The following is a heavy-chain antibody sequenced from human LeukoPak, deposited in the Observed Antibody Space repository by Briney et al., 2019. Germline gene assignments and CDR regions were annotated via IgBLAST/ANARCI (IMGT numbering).Heavy chain of an antibody. V-gene: IGHV1-46*01. CDR3: ARPITSIAARPDDAFDI. J-gene: IGHJ3*02. CDR2: INPSGGST. Sequence: ASVKVSCKASGYTFTGYYMHWVRQAPGQGLEWMGIINPSGGSTSYAQKFQGRVTMTRDTSTSTVYMELSSLRSEDTAVYCCARPITSIAARPDDAFDIWGQGTMVTVSS. D-gene: IGHD6-6*01. CDR1: GYTFTGYY.